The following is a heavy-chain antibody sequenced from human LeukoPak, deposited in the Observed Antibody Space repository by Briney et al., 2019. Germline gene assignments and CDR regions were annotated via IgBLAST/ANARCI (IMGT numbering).Heavy chain of an antibody. CDR2: ISYDGSNK. CDR3: TRDPSAARAEYFQH. CDR1: GFTFSRYA. Sequence: GGSLRLSCAASGFTFSRYAMHWVRQAPGKGLEWVAVISYDGSNKYYADSVKGRFTISRDNSKNTLYLQMNSLRAEDTAVYYCTRDPSAARAEYFQHWGQGTLVTVSS. V-gene: IGHV3-30*04. D-gene: IGHD6-6*01. J-gene: IGHJ1*01.